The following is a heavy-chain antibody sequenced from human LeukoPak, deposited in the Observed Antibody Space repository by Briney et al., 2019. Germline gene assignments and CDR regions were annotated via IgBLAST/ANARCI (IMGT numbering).Heavy chain of an antibody. CDR1: GYTFTSYD. CDR2: MNPNSGNT. CDR3: ARGHWYDSSGYYSNRFDP. D-gene: IGHD3-22*01. V-gene: IGHV1-8*03. Sequence: EASVTVSCKASGYTFTSYDINWARQATGQGLEWMGWMNPNSGNTGYAQKFQGRVTITRNTSISTAYMELSSLRSEDTAVYYCARGHWYDSSGYYSNRFDPWGQGTLVTVSS. J-gene: IGHJ5*02.